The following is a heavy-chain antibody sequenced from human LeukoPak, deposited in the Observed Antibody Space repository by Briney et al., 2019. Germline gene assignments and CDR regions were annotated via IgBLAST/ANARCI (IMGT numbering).Heavy chain of an antibody. Sequence: GRSLRLSCAASGFPFSSYVMHWLRQAPGKGLEWVAVIWFDGGKIYYADSVKGRFTISRDNSKNTLYLQMSSLRAEDTAVYHCVRDFTNIRGGGYFDNWGQGTLVTVSS. D-gene: IGHD2/OR15-2a*01. CDR3: VRDFTNIRGGGYFDN. J-gene: IGHJ4*02. CDR2: IWFDGGKI. CDR1: GFPFSSYV. V-gene: IGHV3-33*01.